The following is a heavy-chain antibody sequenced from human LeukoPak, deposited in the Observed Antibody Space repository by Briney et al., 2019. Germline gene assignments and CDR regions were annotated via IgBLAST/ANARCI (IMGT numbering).Heavy chain of an antibody. Sequence: QPGRSLRLSCAASGFTFSSYGMHWVRQAPGKGLGWVAVIWYDGSNKYYADSVKGRFTISRDNSKNTLYLQMNSRRAEDTAVYYCARDHPSGWNDYWGQGTLVTVSS. CDR3: ARDHPSGWNDY. CDR1: GFTFSSYG. D-gene: IGHD6-19*01. CDR2: IWYDGSNK. V-gene: IGHV3-33*01. J-gene: IGHJ4*02.